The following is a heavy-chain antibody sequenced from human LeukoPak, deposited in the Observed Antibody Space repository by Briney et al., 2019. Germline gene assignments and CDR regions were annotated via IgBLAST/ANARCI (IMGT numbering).Heavy chain of an antibody. D-gene: IGHD3-10*01. CDR2: IYYSGST. J-gene: IGHJ4*02. CDR1: GGSISSSSYY. V-gene: IGHV4-39*02. CDR3: ARDYGSGSYSILDY. Sequence: SETLSLTCTVSGGSISSSSYYWGWIRQPPGKGLEWIGSIYYSGSTYYNPSLKSRVTISVDTSKNQFSLKLSSVTAADTAVYYCARDYGSGSYSILDYWGQGTLVTVSS.